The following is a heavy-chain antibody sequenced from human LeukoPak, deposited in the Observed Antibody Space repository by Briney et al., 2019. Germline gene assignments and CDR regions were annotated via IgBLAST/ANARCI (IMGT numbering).Heavy chain of an antibody. V-gene: IGHV3-30*04. CDR3: ARDRDYYYGSGSYYLGPSDY. Sequence: PGRSLRLSCAASGFTFSMYAMYWVRQAPGKGLEWVAVISYVGSNKYYGDSVKGRFTISRDNSKNTLYLQMNSLRAEDTALYYCARDRDYYYGSGSYYLGPSDYWGQGTLVTVSS. CDR2: ISYVGSNK. D-gene: IGHD3-10*01. J-gene: IGHJ4*02. CDR1: GFTFSMYA.